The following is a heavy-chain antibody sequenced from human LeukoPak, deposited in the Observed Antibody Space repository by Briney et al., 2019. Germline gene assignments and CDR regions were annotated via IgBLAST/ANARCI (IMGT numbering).Heavy chain of an antibody. CDR2: IRNDGREK. D-gene: IGHD3-10*01. CDR3: SWEQEDRFGRHLEH. Sequence: GGSLRLSCGASGFTFSKSGIHWVRQAPGKGLEWVAFIRNDGREKYYTDSVKGRFTISRDNSKNTLDLQMNSLKIEDTAVYFCSWEQEDRFGRHLEHWGQGTLVTVAS. V-gene: IGHV3-30*02. J-gene: IGHJ4*02. CDR1: GFTFSKSG.